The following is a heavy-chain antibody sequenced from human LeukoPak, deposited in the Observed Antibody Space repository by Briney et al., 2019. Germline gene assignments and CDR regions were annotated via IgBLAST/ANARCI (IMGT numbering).Heavy chain of an antibody. CDR3: ARRGGKRTPPFLDY. Sequence: ASVKVSCKASGYTFTSYYMHWVRQAPGQGLEWMGIINPSGGSTSYAQKLQGRVTMTTDTSTSTAYMELRSLRSDDTAVYYCARRGGKRTPPFLDYWGQGTLVTVSS. J-gene: IGHJ4*02. CDR1: GYTFTSYY. CDR2: INPSGGST. V-gene: IGHV1-46*01. D-gene: IGHD3-16*01.